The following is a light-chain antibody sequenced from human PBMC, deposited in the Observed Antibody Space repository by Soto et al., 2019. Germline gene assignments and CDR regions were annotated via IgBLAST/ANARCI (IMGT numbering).Light chain of an antibody. CDR3: QQSYSTSIT. V-gene: IGKV1-39*01. CDR2: AAS. Sequence: DIQMTQSPSSLSASVGDRVTITCRASQSISSYLHWYQQKPGKAPKLLIYAASNLQSGVPSRFSASGSGTDFTLTISSLQPEDFATYYCQQSYSTSITFGQGTRLENK. CDR1: QSISSY. J-gene: IGKJ5*01.